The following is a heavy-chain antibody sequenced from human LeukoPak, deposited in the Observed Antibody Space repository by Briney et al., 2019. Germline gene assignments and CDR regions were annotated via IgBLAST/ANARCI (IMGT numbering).Heavy chain of an antibody. D-gene: IGHD2-2*01. CDR3: ASIQHITH. J-gene: IGHJ4*02. CDR2: IYYSGST. V-gene: IGHV4-39*01. CDR1: GGSISSSSYY. Sequence: SETLSLTCTVSGGSISSSSYYWGWIRQPPWKGLEWIGSIYYSGSTYYNPSLKSRVTISVDTSKNQFSLKLSSVTAADTAVYYCASIQHITHWGQGTLVTVSS.